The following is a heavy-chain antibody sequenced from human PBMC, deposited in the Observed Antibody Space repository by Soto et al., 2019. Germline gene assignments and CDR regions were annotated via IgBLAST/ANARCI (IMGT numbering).Heavy chain of an antibody. Sequence: PGGSLRLSCAASGFTFSSYAMSWVRQAPGKGLEWVSAISGSGGSTYYADSVKGRFTISRDNSKNTLYLQMNSLRAEDTAVYYCAKDLQKADCSGGSCRDYWGQGTLVTVSS. CDR3: AKDLQKADCSGGSCRDY. J-gene: IGHJ4*02. D-gene: IGHD2-15*01. V-gene: IGHV3-23*01. CDR2: ISGSGGST. CDR1: GFTFSSYA.